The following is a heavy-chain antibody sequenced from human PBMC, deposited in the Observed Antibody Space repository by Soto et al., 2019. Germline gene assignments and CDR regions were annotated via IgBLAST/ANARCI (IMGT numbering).Heavy chain of an antibody. CDR2: IYYSGST. Sequence: SETLSLTCTVSGGSISSSSYYWGWIRQPPGKGLEWIGSIYYSGSTYYNPSLKSRVTISVDTSKNQFSLKLSSVTAADTAVYYCASHTTTIFGVVANWFDPWGQGTLVTVSS. J-gene: IGHJ5*02. V-gene: IGHV4-39*01. CDR1: GGSISSSSYY. CDR3: ASHTTTIFGVVANWFDP. D-gene: IGHD3-3*01.